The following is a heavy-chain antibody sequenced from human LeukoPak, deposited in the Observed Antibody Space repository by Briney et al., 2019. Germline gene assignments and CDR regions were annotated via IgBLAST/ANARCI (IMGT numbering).Heavy chain of an antibody. J-gene: IGHJ4*02. CDR3: ARGRVAATPH. D-gene: IGHD2-15*01. CDR2: INHSGST. Sequence: SETLSLTCAVYGGSFSGYYWSWIRQPPGKGLEWIGEINHSGSTNYNLSLKSRVTISVDTSKNQFSLKLSSVTAADTAVYYCARGRVAATPHWGQGTLVTVSS. CDR1: GGSFSGYY. V-gene: IGHV4-34*01.